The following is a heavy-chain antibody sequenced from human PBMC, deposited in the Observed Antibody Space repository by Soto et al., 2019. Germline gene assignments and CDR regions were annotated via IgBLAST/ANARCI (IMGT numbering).Heavy chain of an antibody. Sequence: QVQLQESGPGLVKPSETLSLTCTVSGGSISDYYWSWIRQPPGKRLEWIGYMFDTGNTNYNPSLRGRLTISVDTSKTQLSLKMTSVTAADTAVYYCARQQGYGLFDPWGQGTLVTVSS. CDR2: MFDTGNT. D-gene: IGHD5-18*01. V-gene: IGHV4-59*08. J-gene: IGHJ5*02. CDR1: GGSISDYY. CDR3: ARQQGYGLFDP.